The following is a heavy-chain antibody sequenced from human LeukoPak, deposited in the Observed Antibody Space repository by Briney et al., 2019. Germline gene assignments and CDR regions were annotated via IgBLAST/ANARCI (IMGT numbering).Heavy chain of an antibody. J-gene: IGHJ4*02. CDR3: ARDTMVRGVILPPFDY. CDR1: GYTFTSYG. Sequence: ASVKVSCKASGYTFTSYGISWVRQAPGQGLEWMGWISAYNGNTNYAQKLQGRVTMTTDTSTSTAYMELRSLRSDDTTVYYCARDTMVRGVILPPFDYWGQGTLVTVSS. D-gene: IGHD3-10*01. V-gene: IGHV1-18*01. CDR2: ISAYNGNT.